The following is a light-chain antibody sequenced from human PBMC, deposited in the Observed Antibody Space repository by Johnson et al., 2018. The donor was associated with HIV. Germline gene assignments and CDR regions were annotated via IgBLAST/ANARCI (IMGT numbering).Light chain of an antibody. CDR2: ENN. V-gene: IGLV1-51*01. Sequence: HSVLTQPPSVSAAPGQKVTISCSGSSSNIGNNYVSWYQQLPGTAPKLLIYENNKRPSGIPDRFSGSKSGTSATLGITALQTGDEADYYCGTWDSSLSTYVCGTGNKGTVL. CDR1: SSNIGNNY. CDR3: GTWDSSLSTYV. J-gene: IGLJ1*01.